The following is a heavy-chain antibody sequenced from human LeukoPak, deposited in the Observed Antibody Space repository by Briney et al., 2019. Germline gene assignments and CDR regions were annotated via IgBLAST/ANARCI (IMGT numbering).Heavy chain of an antibody. D-gene: IGHD3-3*01. CDR1: GGSFSGYY. CDR3: ARDPSFWSGYYSPASDI. J-gene: IGHJ3*02. Sequence: SETLSLTCAVYGGSFSGYYWSWIRQPPGKGLEWIGYIYYSGSTNYNPSLKSRVTISVDTSKNQFSLKLSSVTAADTAVYYCARDPSFWSGYYSPASDIWGQGTMVTVSS. V-gene: IGHV4-59*01. CDR2: IYYSGST.